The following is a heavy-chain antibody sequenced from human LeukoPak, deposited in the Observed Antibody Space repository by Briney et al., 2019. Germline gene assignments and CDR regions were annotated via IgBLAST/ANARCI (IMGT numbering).Heavy chain of an antibody. CDR3: ATDASSGWYYFDY. CDR2: FDPEDGET. CDR1: GYTLTELS. J-gene: IGHJ4*02. Sequence: ASVKVSCKVSGYTLTELSMHWVRQAPGKGLELMGGFDPEDGETIYAQKFQGRVTMTEDTSTDTAYMELSSLRSEDTAVYYCATDASSGWYYFDYWGQGTLVTVSS. V-gene: IGHV1-24*01. D-gene: IGHD6-19*01.